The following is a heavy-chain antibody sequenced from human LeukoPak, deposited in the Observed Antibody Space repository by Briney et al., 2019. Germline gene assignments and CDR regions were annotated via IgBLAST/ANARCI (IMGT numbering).Heavy chain of an antibody. CDR3: ARDPAGRTYYDFWSGRDRGAFDI. CDR2: IYTSGST. D-gene: IGHD3-3*01. V-gene: IGHV4-4*07. J-gene: IGHJ3*02. CDR1: GGSISSYY. Sequence: PSETLSLTCSVSGGSISSYYWSWIRQPAGEGLEWIGRIYTSGSTNYNPSLKSRVTMSVDTSKNQFSLKLSSVTAADTAVYYCARDPAGRTYYDFWSGRDRGAFDIWGQGTMVTVSS.